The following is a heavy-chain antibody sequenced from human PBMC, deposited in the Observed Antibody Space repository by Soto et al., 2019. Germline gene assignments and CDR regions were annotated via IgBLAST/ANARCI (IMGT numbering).Heavy chain of an antibody. CDR3: AWGGHGFWSGETYYSAMDV. J-gene: IGHJ6*02. CDR2: MTPKRDTP. V-gene: IGHV1-8*01. CDR1: GYDFNIYD. Sequence: QVHLVQSGAEVKKPGASVKVSCTASGYDFNIYDIHWVRQSTGQGLEWMGWMTPKRDTPGYAPKFQGSFTMTRDTSRSAVSVDLSSLGSEDAAVYFCAWGGHGFWSGETYYSAMDVWGQGTTVTVSS. D-gene: IGHD3-3*01.